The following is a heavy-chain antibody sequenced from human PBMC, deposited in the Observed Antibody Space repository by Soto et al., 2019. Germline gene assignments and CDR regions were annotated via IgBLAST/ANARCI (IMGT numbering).Heavy chain of an antibody. CDR3: AHGSGVLFDP. CDR1: GFTFSSYA. D-gene: IGHD3-10*01. J-gene: IGHJ5*02. V-gene: IGHV3-23*01. CDR2: ISGSGGST. Sequence: GGSLRLSCAASGFTFSSYAMSWVRQAPGKGLEWVSAISGSGGSTYYADSVKGRFTISRDNSKNTLYLRMNSLRAEDTAVYYCAHGSGVLFDPWGQGTLVTVSS.